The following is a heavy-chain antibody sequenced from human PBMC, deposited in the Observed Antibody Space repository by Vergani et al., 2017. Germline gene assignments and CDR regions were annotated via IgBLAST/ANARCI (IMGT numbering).Heavy chain of an antibody. V-gene: IGHV3-23*01. Sequence: EVQLLESGGSLKQPGGSVRPSCAASGFTFSTYAMHWVRQARGKGLEWVSALTGGCGSTYYADSIKGRFILSRDNSRDTLYLQMNSLRPEDTATYYCVKEAGVYANFFDDWGQGTLVTVSS. J-gene: IGHJ4*02. CDR1: GFTFSTYA. CDR3: VKEAGVYANFFDD. CDR2: LTGGCGST. D-gene: IGHD5/OR15-5a*01.